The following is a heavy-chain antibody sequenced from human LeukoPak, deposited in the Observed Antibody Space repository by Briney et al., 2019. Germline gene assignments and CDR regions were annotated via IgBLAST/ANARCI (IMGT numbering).Heavy chain of an antibody. J-gene: IGHJ4*02. Sequence: ASVKVSCKASGYTFNSYGISWVRQAPGQGLEGMGWISAYNGNTNYAQKLQGRVTMTTDTSTSTAYMELRSLRSDDTAVCYCARANYYDSSGYYYYFDYWGQGTLVTVSS. CDR1: GYTFNSYG. CDR2: ISAYNGNT. CDR3: ARANYYDSSGYYYYFDY. D-gene: IGHD3-22*01. V-gene: IGHV1-18*01.